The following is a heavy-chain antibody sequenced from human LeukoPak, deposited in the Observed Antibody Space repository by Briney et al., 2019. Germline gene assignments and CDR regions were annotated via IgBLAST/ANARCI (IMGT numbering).Heavy chain of an antibody. J-gene: IGHJ6*02. V-gene: IGHV4-61*01. Sequence: PSETLSLTCTVSGGSISSGSSYWGWIRQHPGKGLEWIGSIYYSGSTNYNPSLKSRVTISVDTSKNQFSLKLSSVTAADTAVYYCARDEGNWGTIYGMDVWGQGTTVTVSS. CDR3: ARDEGNWGTIYGMDV. CDR2: IYYSGST. D-gene: IGHD7-27*01. CDR1: GGSISSGSSY.